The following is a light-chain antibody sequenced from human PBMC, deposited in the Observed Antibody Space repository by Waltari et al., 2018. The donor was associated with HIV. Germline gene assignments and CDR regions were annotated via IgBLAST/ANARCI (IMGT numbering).Light chain of an antibody. V-gene: IGLV2-23*01. CDR2: EGT. Sequence: QSALTQPASVSGSPGQSITISCTGTSSDVGSYNLVSWYQQHPGKAPKFMIYEGTTRPSGVSNRFSGSKSGNTASLTISGLQAEDEADYHCCSYAGNNTLVFGGGTKLTVL. CDR3: CSYAGNNTLV. J-gene: IGLJ3*02. CDR1: SSDVGSYNL.